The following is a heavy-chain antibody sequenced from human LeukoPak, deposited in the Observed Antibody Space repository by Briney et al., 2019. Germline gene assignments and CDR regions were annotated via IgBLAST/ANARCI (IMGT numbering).Heavy chain of an antibody. D-gene: IGHD1-1*01. Sequence: PSGTLSLTCTVSGGSISSYYWSWIRQPAGQGLEWIGRIYSGGSTNYNPSLKSRVTMSVDTSKNQFSLKLSSVTAADTAVYYCARESEEITMTVASWFDPWGQGILVTVSS. CDR1: GGSISSYY. CDR3: ARESEEITMTVASWFDP. CDR2: IYSGGST. V-gene: IGHV4-4*07. J-gene: IGHJ5*02.